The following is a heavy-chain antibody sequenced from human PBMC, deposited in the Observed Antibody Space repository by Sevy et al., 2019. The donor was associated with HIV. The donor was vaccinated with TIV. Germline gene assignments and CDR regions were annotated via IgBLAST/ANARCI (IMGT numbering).Heavy chain of an antibody. V-gene: IGHV1-18*01. CDR2: INTNNGNA. CDR3: ARDRGYCSGGSCYIQQ. Sequence: ASVKVSCRASGYTFTSNGIAWVRQAPGPGLEWMGWINTNNGNANYAQKYQGRVTMTTDTSTSTGYMELRSLRSDDTAMYYCARDRGYCSGGSCYIQQWGQGTLVTVSS. CDR1: GYTFTSNG. D-gene: IGHD2-15*01. J-gene: IGHJ1*01.